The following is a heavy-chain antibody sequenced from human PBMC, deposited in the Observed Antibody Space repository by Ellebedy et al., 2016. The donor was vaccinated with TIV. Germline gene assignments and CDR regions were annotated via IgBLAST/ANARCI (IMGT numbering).Heavy chain of an antibody. CDR2: INAGNGNT. D-gene: IGHD5-24*01. CDR1: GYTFTSYA. CDR3: ARGRGDGYNLNLYY. Sequence: AASVKVSCKASGYTFTSYAMHWVRQAPGQRLEWMVWINAGNGNTKYSQKFQGRVTITRDTSANTAYMELSSLRSEDTAVYYCARGRGDGYNLNLYYWGQGALVSVSS. J-gene: IGHJ4*02. V-gene: IGHV1-3*01.